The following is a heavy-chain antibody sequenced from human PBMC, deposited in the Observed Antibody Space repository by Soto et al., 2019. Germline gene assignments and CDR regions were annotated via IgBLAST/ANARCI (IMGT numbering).Heavy chain of an antibody. CDR3: AREGNYHEF. V-gene: IGHV3-21*01. CDR1: GFPFGIYT. D-gene: IGHD3-10*01. CDR2: ISSSGTYI. J-gene: IGHJ4*02. Sequence: GGSLRLSCETSGFPFGIYTMNWVRQAPGKGLEWVSSISSSGTYIDYADSVEGRFAISRDDAKNSVFLEMTSLRVDDTAVYYCAREGNYHEFWGQGTLVTVSS.